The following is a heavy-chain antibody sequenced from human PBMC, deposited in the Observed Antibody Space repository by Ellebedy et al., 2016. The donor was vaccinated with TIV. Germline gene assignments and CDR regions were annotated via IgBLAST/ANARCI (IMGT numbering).Heavy chain of an antibody. CDR2: IYYSGST. CDR3: ARGTPYSNNYY. CDR1: GGSISSSSYH. D-gene: IGHD4-11*01. Sequence: SETLSLTCTVSGGSISSSSYHWGWIRQPPGKGLEWIGSIYYSGSTYYNPSLTSRVTISVDTSKNQFSLKLSSVTAPDTAVYYCARGTPYSNNYYWGQGTLVTVSS. V-gene: IGHV4-39*07. J-gene: IGHJ4*02.